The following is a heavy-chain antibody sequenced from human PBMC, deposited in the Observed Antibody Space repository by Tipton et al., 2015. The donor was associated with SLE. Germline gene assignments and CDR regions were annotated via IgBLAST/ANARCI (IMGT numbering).Heavy chain of an antibody. J-gene: IGHJ6*02. CDR1: GFTFDDYA. CDR2: ISWNSGSI. Sequence: SLRLSCAASGFTFDDYAMHWVRQAPGKGLEWVSGISWNSGSIGYADSVKGRFTISRDNSKNTLYLQMNSLRAEDTAVYYCARDLSYYYDSSGYRPGMDVWGQGTTVTVSS. D-gene: IGHD3-22*01. CDR3: ARDLSYYYDSSGYRPGMDV. V-gene: IGHV3-9*01.